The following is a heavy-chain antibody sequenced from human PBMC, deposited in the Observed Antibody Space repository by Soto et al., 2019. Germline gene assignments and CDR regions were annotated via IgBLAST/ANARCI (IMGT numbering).Heavy chain of an antibody. CDR3: ARRGLAARRGAFDI. D-gene: IGHD6-6*01. J-gene: IGHJ3*02. V-gene: IGHV4-39*01. CDR1: GGSISSSSYY. CDR2: IYYSGST. Sequence: SETLSLTCTVSGGSISSSSYYWGWIRQPPGKGLEWIGSIYYSGSTYYNPSLKSRVTISVDTSKNQFSLKLSSVTAADTAVYYCARRGLAARRGAFDIWGQGTMVT.